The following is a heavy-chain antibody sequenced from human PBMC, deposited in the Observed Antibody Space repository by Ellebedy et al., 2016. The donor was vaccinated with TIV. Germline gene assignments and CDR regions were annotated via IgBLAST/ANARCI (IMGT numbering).Heavy chain of an antibody. V-gene: IGHV3-30*02. CDR2: MRCDGSNK. CDR1: GFTFSDYG. D-gene: IGHD3-22*01. Sequence: GESLKISCAASGFTFSDYGMHWVRQAPGKGLEWVAFMRCDGSNKYYADSVKGRFTISRDNSKNTLYLRMNSLRAEDTAVDYCAKFPYYYDSSGYSFWGQGTLVTVSS. CDR3: AKFPYYYDSSGYSF. J-gene: IGHJ4*02.